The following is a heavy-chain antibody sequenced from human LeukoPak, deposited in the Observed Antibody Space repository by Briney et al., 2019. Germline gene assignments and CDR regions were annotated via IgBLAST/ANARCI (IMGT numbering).Heavy chain of an antibody. D-gene: IGHD1-26*01. V-gene: IGHV4-4*07. CDR2: IYTSGST. CDR1: VGSISSFY. J-gene: IGHJ5*02. CDR3: ARGGVGVDP. Sequence: NPSETLSLTCTVSVGSISSFYWGCIRQPAGKGLEWIGRIYTSGSTNYNPSLKSRVTISVDKSKNQFSLKLSSVTAADTAVYYCARGGVGVDPWGQGTLVTVSS.